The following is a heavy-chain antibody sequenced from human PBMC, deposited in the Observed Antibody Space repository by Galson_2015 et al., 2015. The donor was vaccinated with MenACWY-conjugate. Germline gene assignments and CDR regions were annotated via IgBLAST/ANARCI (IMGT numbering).Heavy chain of an antibody. V-gene: IGHV2-5*02. CDR3: ASGPYCSTTGCYAARGFDV. CDR1: GFSLSTSSVG. Sequence: PAPLSPTQTLTLTCICCGFSLSTSSVGAGWIRQPPGQALEWLSLTYWDEAHRYSPSLKSRLTITKDTSKNQVVLTMTNMDPVDTAAYYCASGPYCSTTGCYAARGFDVWGQGTVVTVSS. CDR2: TYWDEAH. J-gene: IGHJ3*01. D-gene: IGHD2-2*01.